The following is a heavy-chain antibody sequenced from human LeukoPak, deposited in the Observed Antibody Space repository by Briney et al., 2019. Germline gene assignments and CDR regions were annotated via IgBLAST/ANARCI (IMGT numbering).Heavy chain of an antibody. D-gene: IGHD6-6*01. CDR1: GFSFNTYG. CDR3: AREAARPDY. Sequence: GGSLRLSCAASGFSFNTYGMHWVRQAPGKGLEWVTFMQYDGSEEYYADSVKGRFTISRDNSKNTLYLQMNSLRVEDTAVYYCAREAARPDYWGQGTLVTVSS. V-gene: IGHV3-30*02. CDR2: MQYDGSEE. J-gene: IGHJ4*02.